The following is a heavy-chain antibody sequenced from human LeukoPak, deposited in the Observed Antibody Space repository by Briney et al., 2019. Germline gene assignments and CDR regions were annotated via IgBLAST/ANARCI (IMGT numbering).Heavy chain of an antibody. CDR3: VSITMVRGVIIT. V-gene: IGHV4-34*01. Sequence: SETLSLTCAVYGGSFSGYYWSWIRQPPGKGLEWIGEINHSGSTNYNPSLKSRVTISVDTSKNQFSLKLSSVTAADTAVYYCVSITMVRGVIITWSQGTMVTVSS. CDR2: INHSGST. CDR1: GGSFSGYY. J-gene: IGHJ3*01. D-gene: IGHD3-10*01.